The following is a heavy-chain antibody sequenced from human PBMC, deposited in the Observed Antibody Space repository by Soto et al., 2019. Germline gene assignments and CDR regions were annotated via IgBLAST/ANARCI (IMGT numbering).Heavy chain of an antibody. CDR1: GGSISSYY. V-gene: IGHV4-39*02. CDR2: IYYSGST. D-gene: IGHD2-8*02. Sequence: SETLSLTCTVSGGSISSYYWGWIRRPPGKGLEWIGSIYYSGSTYYNPSLKSRVTISVGTSKNQFSLKLTSVTAADTAVYYCARDKITGLFDYWGQGTLVTVS. CDR3: ARDKITGLFDY. J-gene: IGHJ4*02.